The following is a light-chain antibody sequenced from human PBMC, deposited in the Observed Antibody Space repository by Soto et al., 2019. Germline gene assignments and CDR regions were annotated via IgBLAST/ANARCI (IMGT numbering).Light chain of an antibody. CDR2: EVN. V-gene: IGLV2-14*01. J-gene: IGLJ1*01. CDR1: NSDIGDWNY. Sequence: QSALTQLASVSGSPGQSITISCTGANSDIGDWNYVSWYQQYPGKAPKVIIYEVNYRPSGVSYRFSGSKSGNTASLTISGLQAEDEADYYCSSFSSGTTLFVFGGGTKVTVL. CDR3: SSFSSGTTLFV.